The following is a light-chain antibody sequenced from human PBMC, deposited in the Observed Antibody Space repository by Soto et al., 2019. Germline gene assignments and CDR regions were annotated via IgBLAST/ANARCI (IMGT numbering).Light chain of an antibody. CDR3: SSYSSGSTLYV. CDR1: SSDVGGYNY. J-gene: IGLJ1*01. Sequence: LAQPASVSGSPGQSITISCTGTSSDVGGYNYVSWYQQHPGKAPKLMIYEVSNRPSGVSNRFSGSKSGNTASLTISGLQPEDEADYHCSSYSSGSTLYVFGSGTKSPS. V-gene: IGLV2-14*01. CDR2: EVS.